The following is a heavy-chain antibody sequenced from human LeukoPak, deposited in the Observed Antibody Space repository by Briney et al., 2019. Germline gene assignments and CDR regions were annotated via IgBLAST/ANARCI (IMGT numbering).Heavy chain of an antibody. CDR1: GGSISGSSYY. V-gene: IGHV4-39*01. CDR3: ARPPKGSYGYYFGY. CDR2: IYYSGST. J-gene: IGHJ4*02. D-gene: IGHD5-18*01. Sequence: SETLSLTCTVSGGSISGSSYYWGWIRQPPGKGLEWIGSIYYSGSTYYNPSLKSRVTISVDTSKNQFSLKLSSVTAADTAVYYCARPPKGSYGYYFGYWGQGTLVTVSS.